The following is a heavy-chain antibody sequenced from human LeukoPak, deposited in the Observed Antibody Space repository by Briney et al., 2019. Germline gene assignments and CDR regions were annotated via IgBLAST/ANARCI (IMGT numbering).Heavy chain of an antibody. CDR2: ISGHSGNT. CDR1: GYIFSNYG. CDR3: ARDFAWGSGGAPIDDNWLDP. V-gene: IGHV1-18*01. J-gene: IGHJ5*02. D-gene: IGHD7-27*01. Sequence: ASVKVSCKASGYIFSNYGITWVRQAPGHGLEWMGWISGHSGNTNYAQKFQGRATMATDTSTSTAYMELRSLRFDDTAVYYCARDFAWGSGGAPIDDNWLDPWGQGILVTVSS.